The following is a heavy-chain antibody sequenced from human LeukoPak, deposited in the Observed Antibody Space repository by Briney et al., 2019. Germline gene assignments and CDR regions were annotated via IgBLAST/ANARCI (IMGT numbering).Heavy chain of an antibody. V-gene: IGHV4-34*01. CDR2: INHSGST. D-gene: IGHD3-10*01. CDR1: GGSFSGYY. Sequence: SETLSLTCAVYGGSFSGYYWSWIRQPPGKGLEWIGEINHSGSTNYNPSLKSRVTISVDTSKNQFSLKLSSVTAADTAVYYCARASMVRGLYYYYYMDVWGKGTTVTVSS. CDR3: ARASMVRGLYYYYYMDV. J-gene: IGHJ6*03.